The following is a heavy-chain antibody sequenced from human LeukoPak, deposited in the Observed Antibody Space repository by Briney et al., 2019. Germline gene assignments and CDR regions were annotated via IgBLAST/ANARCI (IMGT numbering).Heavy chain of an antibody. J-gene: IGHJ4*02. V-gene: IGHV1-2*02. CDR2: INPNSGGT. CDR1: GYTFTGYY. Sequence: ASVKVSCKASGYTFTGYYMHWVPQAPGQGLEWMGWINPNSGGTNYAQKFQGRVTMTRGTSISTAYMELSRLRSDDTAVYYCASSDPRTSGSYNYWGQGTLVTVSS. D-gene: IGHD1-26*01. CDR3: ASSDPRTSGSYNY.